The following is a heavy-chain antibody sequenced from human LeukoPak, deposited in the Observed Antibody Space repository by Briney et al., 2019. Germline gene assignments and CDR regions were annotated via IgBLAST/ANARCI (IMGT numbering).Heavy chain of an antibody. CDR2: ISGSGGST. J-gene: IGHJ6*02. CDR3: ARCIVVIPVVRGGGYSGMDV. CDR1: GFTFSSYA. V-gene: IGHV3-23*01. Sequence: GGSLTLSCAASGFTFSSYAMSWVRQAPGKGLEWVSAISGSGGSTYYADSVRGRFTISRDNAKKTLYLQLNSLRPEDTAVYYCARCIVVIPVVRGGGYSGMDVWGQGTTVTVSS. D-gene: IGHD2-2*01.